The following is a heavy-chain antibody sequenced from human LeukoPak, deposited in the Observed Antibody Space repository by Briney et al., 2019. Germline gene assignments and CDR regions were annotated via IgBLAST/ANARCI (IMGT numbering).Heavy chain of an antibody. D-gene: IGHD6-6*01. V-gene: IGHV3-21*01. J-gene: IGHJ4*02. CDR2: ISSSSSYI. Sequence: GSLRLSCAASGFTFSSYSMNWVRQAPGKGLEWVSFISSSSSYIYYADSVKGRFTISRDNAKNSLYLQMNSLRAEDTAVYYCARASEYGISSPEDFDYWGQGTLVTVSS. CDR1: GFTFSSYS. CDR3: ARASEYGISSPEDFDY.